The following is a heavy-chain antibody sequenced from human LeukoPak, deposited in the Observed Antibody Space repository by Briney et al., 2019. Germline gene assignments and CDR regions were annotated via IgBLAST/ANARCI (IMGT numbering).Heavy chain of an antibody. CDR2: MNNDGRVI. CDR3: AREFEATGFWALDY. V-gene: IGHV3-74*01. Sequence: QPGGSLKLSCTVSGFNFNNYWMHWVCQAPGKGLVWVSRMNNDGRVISYADSVNGRFTISRDNAKNTLYLQMNSLRAEDTAVYYCAREFEATGFWALDYWGQGTLVTASS. J-gene: IGHJ4*02. D-gene: IGHD3-16*01. CDR1: GFNFNNYW.